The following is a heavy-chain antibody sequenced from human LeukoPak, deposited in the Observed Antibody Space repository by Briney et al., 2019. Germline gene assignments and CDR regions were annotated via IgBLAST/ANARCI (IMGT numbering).Heavy chain of an antibody. D-gene: IGHD3-16*02. CDR3: ARHLYDYVWGSYRVFNY. Sequence: SETLSLTCTVSGGSISSYYWSCIRQPLGKGLEWIGYIYYSGSTNYNPSLKSRVTISVDASKNQFSLKLSSVTAADTAVYYCARHLYDYVWGSYRVFNYWGQGTLVTVSS. CDR2: IYYSGST. CDR1: GGSISSYY. J-gene: IGHJ4*02. V-gene: IGHV4-59*08.